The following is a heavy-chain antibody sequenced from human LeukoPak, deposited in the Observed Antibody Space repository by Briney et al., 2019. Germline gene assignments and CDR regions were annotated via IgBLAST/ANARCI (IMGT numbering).Heavy chain of an antibody. Sequence: GGSLRLSCVASGFSFGSYWMAWVRQAPGKGLEWVANMKHDGIEKYHVESVKGRFTISRDNTKNSLYLHMSSLRVEDTAVYYCAREGREGYNYPALDFWGQGSLVTVSS. CDR2: MKHDGIEK. CDR3: AREGREGYNYPALDF. J-gene: IGHJ4*02. CDR1: GFSFGSYW. V-gene: IGHV3-7*05. D-gene: IGHD5-24*01.